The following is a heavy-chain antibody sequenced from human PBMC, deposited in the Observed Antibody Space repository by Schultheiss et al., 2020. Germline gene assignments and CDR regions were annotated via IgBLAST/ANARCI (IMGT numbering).Heavy chain of an antibody. J-gene: IGHJ4*02. CDR1: GGSISSSNW. V-gene: IGHV3-53*01. Sequence: ETLSLTCAVSGGSISSSNWWSWVRQPPGKGLEWVSIVYNVGRTYYADSVKGRFTISRDNSKNTVYLQMNSLRAEDTAVYYCARADYSWGLGLWGQGTLVTVSS. CDR3: ARADYSWGLGL. D-gene: IGHD3-10*01. CDR2: VYNVGRT.